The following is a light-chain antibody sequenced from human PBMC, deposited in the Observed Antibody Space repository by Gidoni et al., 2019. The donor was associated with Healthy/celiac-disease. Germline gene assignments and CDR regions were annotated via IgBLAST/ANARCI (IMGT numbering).Light chain of an antibody. J-gene: IGLJ3*02. V-gene: IGLV1-47*02. CDR2: SNN. CDR3: AAWDDSLSGWV. CDR1: SSNIGSNY. Sequence: QSVLTQPPSASGPPVQRVTISCSGSSSNIGSNYVYWYQQLPGTAPKLLIYSNNQRPSGVTDRFSGSKSGTSASLAISGLRSEDEADYYCAAWDDSLSGWVFGGGTKLTVL.